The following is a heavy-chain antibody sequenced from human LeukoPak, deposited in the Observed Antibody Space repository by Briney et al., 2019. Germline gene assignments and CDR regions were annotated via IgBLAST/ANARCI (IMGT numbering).Heavy chain of an antibody. CDR2: IYSGGST. CDR1: GFTVSSNY. V-gene: IGHV3-53*01. Sequence: PGGSLRLSCAASGFTVSSNYMSWVRQAPGKGLEWVSVIYSGGSTYYADSVKGRFTISRDNSKNTLYLQMNSLRAEDTAVYYCARDKTSVTGYYYYMDVWGKGTTVTVSS. D-gene: IGHD4-11*01. CDR3: ARDKTSVTGYYYYMDV. J-gene: IGHJ6*03.